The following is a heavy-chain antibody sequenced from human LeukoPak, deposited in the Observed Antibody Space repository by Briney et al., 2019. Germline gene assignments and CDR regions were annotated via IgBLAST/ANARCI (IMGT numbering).Heavy chain of an antibody. CDR1: GIPFSSYW. CDR2: IKQDGSEK. J-gene: IGHJ4*02. V-gene: IGHV3-7*03. CDR3: AREGYSYGYPFDY. D-gene: IGHD5-18*01. Sequence: SGGSLLLSGAATGIPFSSYWMSWVRPAGGEGRERVDNIKQDGSEKYYVASVKGRFTITSDNAKNSLYLKMNSMRAEDTAVYYCAREGYSYGYPFDYWGQGTLVTVSS.